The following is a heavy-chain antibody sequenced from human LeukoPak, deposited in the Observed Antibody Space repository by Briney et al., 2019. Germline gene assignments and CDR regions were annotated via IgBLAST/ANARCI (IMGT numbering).Heavy chain of an antibody. CDR2: INHSGST. CDR3: ARARDGYALDY. J-gene: IGHJ4*02. V-gene: IGHV4-34*01. Sequence: SETLSLTCAVYGGSFSGYYWSRIRQPPGKGLEWIGEINHSGSTNYNPSLKSRVTISVDTSKNQFSLKLSSVTAADTAVYYCARARDGYALDYWGQGTLVTVSS. CDR1: GGSFSGYY. D-gene: IGHD5-24*01.